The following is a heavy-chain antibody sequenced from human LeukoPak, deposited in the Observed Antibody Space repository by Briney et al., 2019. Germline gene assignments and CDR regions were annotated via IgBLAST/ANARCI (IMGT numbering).Heavy chain of an antibody. V-gene: IGHV3-23*01. CDR2: ISGSGDST. CDR1: GFTFSSYA. D-gene: IGHD2-2*01. J-gene: IGHJ4*02. CDR3: AKRCCSSSSCYGHFDS. Sequence: GGSLRLSCAASGFTFSSYAMSWVRQAPGKGLEWVSAISGSGDSTFYADSVKGRFTISRDNSKNTLYLQMNSLRAEDTALYYCAKRCCSSSSCYGHFDSWGQGILVTVSS.